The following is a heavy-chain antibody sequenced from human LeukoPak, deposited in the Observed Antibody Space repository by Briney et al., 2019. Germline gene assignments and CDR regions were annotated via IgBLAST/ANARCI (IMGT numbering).Heavy chain of an antibody. J-gene: IGHJ4*02. CDR2: IKQDGSEK. D-gene: IGHD2-2*01. CDR1: GFTFSSDW. Sequence: GGSLRLSCAASGFTFSSDWMSWVRQAPGKGLEWVANIKQDGSEKYYVDSVKGRFTISRDNAKNSLYLQMNSLRAEDTAVYYCARESQYCSRTSCYAYFDYSGQGTLVTVSS. V-gene: IGHV3-7*01. CDR3: ARESQYCSRTSCYAYFDY.